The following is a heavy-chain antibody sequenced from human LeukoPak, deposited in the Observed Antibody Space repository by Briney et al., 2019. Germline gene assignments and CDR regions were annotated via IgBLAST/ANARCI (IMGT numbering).Heavy chain of an antibody. Sequence: PSETLSLTCTVSGASISNPDYYWGWIRQPPGKGLEWIGSVDYSGGTYYTPSLNGRVTIAVDTSSDQVSLNLNSVTTADTAVYYCARRSNKGPYSYITNDYWGQGTLVTVSS. J-gene: IGHJ4*02. CDR2: VDYSGGT. CDR1: GASISNPDYY. CDR3: ARRSNKGPYSYITNDY. D-gene: IGHD5-18*01. V-gene: IGHV4-39*01.